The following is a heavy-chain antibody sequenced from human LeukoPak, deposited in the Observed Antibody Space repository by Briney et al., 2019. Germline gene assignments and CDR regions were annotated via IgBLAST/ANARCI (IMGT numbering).Heavy chain of an antibody. CDR1: GFTFSSYS. D-gene: IGHD6-6*01. Sequence: PGGSLRLSXAASGFTFSSYSMNWVRQAPGKGLEWVSYISSGSSTIYYADSVKGRFTISRDNAKNSLYLQMNSLRAEDTAVYYCARVARYSSSSPPLDYWGQGTLVTVSS. CDR3: ARVARYSSSSPPLDY. CDR2: ISSGSSTI. J-gene: IGHJ4*02. V-gene: IGHV3-48*01.